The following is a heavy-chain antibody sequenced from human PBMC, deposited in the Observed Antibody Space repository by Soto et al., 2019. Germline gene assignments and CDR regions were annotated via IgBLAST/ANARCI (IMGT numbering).Heavy chain of an antibody. Sequence: QVQLQESGPGLVKPSGTLSLTCAVSGDSISSDKWWSWVRQPPGKGLEWIGEIHHRGRTNYNPSLKSRVTILVEKSKNQVSLELSSMTAADTAVYYCARGGDWQVDYWGQGTLVTVSS. D-gene: IGHD2-21*02. CDR3: ARGGDWQVDY. J-gene: IGHJ4*02. CDR1: GDSISSDKW. CDR2: IHHRGRT. V-gene: IGHV4-4*02.